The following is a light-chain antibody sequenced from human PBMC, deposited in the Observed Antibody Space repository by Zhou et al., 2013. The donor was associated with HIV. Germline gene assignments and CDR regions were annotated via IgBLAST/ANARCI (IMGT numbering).Light chain of an antibody. CDR1: QGISTY. CDR2: AAS. J-gene: IGKJ5*01. V-gene: IGKV1-9*01. CDR3: QQYDSYPIT. Sequence: IQLTQSPSSLAASVGDTVTITCRASQGISTYLVWYQQKPGKAPKLLIYAASTLQSGVPSRFSGSGSGTEFTLTISSLQPDDFATYYCQQYDSYPITFGQGTRLEIK.